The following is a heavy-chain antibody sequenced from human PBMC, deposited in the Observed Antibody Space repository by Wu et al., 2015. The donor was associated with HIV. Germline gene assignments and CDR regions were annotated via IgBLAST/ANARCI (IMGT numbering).Heavy chain of an antibody. J-gene: IGHJ6*03. CDR1: GGTFSSYA. CDR3: ARVWGGVSDPDYYMDV. V-gene: IGHV1-69*12. Sequence: QVQLVQSGAEVKKPGSSVKVSCKASGGTFSSYAISWVRQAPGQGLEWMGGIIPIFGTANYAQKFQGRVTITADESTSTAYMELSSLRSEDTAVYYCARVWGGVSDPDYYMDVWGKRDHGHRLL. D-gene: IGHD3-16*01. CDR2: IIPIFGTA.